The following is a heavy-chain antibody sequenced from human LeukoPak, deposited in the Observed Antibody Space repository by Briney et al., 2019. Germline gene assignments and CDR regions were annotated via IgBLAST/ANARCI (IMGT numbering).Heavy chain of an antibody. Sequence: GGSLKLSCAASGFPFNNYWIHWVRQAPGKGLMWVSSINTDGRTTRYAASVQGRFTISRDNAKNTLSLQMNSLRDDDTAVYYCARAGASGWYAAGWFDPWGQGTLVTVSS. CDR2: INTDGRTT. CDR3: ARAGASGWYAAGWFDP. CDR1: GFPFNNYW. D-gene: IGHD6-19*01. V-gene: IGHV3-74*01. J-gene: IGHJ5*02.